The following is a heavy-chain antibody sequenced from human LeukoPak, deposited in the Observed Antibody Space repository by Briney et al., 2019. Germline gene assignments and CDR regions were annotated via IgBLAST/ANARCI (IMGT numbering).Heavy chain of an antibody. CDR2: ISPIFGTE. V-gene: IGHV1-69*01. CDR3: ARDLSSSGWSPFDY. J-gene: IGHJ4*02. CDR1: GGTFSSYA. Sequence: ASVKVSCKASGGTFSSYAISWVRQAPGQGLEWMGGISPIFGTENYAQKFQGRVTITADEPTSTAYMELSSLRSEDTAVYYCARDLSSSGWSPFDYWGQGTLVTVSS. D-gene: IGHD6-19*01.